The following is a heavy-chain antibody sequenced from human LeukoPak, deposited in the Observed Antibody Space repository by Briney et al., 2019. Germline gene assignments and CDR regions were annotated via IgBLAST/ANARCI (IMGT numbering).Heavy chain of an antibody. D-gene: IGHD6-13*01. V-gene: IGHV3-23*01. CDR3: AKGAANYYYYYMDV. CDR1: GFTFSNYA. CDR2: ISGSGGST. J-gene: IGHJ6*03. Sequence: GGSLRLSCAASGFTFSNYAMNWVRQAPGKGLEWVSAISGSGGSTYYAVSVKGRFTISRDNAKNSLYLQMNSLRAEDMALYYCAKGAANYYYYYMDVWGKGTTVTVSS.